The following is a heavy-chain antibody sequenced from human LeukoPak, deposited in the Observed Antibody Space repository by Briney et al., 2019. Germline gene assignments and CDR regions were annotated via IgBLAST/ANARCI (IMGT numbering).Heavy chain of an antibody. V-gene: IGHV4-4*07. Sequence: SETLSLTCTVSGASISNYYWSWIRQPAGKGLEWIGRIYTSGSTNSNPSLKSRVTTSVDTSKGQFSLILSSVTAADTAVYYCARESSPGYCSSTSCPFDYWGQGTLVTVSS. CDR3: ARESSPGYCSSTSCPFDY. CDR1: GASISNYY. CDR2: IYTSGST. D-gene: IGHD2-2*01. J-gene: IGHJ4*02.